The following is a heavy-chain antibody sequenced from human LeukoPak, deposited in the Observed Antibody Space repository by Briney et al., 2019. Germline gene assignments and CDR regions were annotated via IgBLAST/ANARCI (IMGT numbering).Heavy chain of an antibody. Sequence: ASVKVSCKASGYTFTGYYMHWVRQAPGQGLEWMGWINPNSGGTNYAQKFQGRVTMTRDTSISTAYMELSRLRSDDTAVYYCARVVAVGLYYYYMDVWGKGTTVTVSS. CDR2: INPNSGGT. CDR3: ARVVAVGLYYYYMDV. J-gene: IGHJ6*03. V-gene: IGHV1-2*02. D-gene: IGHD2-2*01. CDR1: GYTFTGYY.